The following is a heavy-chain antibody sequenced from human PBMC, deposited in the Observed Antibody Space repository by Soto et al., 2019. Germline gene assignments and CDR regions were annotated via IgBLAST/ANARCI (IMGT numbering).Heavy chain of an antibody. J-gene: IGHJ6*02. CDR1: GYTFTSYY. V-gene: IGHV1-46*01. CDR3: ARDGIVVVPAAMLPYGMDV. D-gene: IGHD2-2*01. CDR2: INPSGGST. Sequence: ASVKVSCKASGYTFTSYYMHRVRQAPGQGLEWMGIINPSGGSTSYAQKFQGRVTMTRDTSTSTVYMELSSLRSEDTAVYYCARDGIVVVPAAMLPYGMDVWGQGTTVTVSS.